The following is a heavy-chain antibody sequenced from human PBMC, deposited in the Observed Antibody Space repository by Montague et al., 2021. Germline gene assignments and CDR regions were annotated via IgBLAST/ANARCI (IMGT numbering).Heavy chain of an antibody. D-gene: IGHD2-15*01. CDR1: GFTFSSYA. J-gene: IGHJ4*02. CDR2: ISLSGGSI. Sequence: SLRLSCAASGFTFSSYAMSWVRQAPGKGLEWVSAISLSGGSIYSADSVKGRFTISRANSNTTLYLQMNSLRADDTAVYSCGKEEEYGSGYSWYIDYWGQGTLVTVSS. CDR3: GKEEEYGSGYSWYIDY. V-gene: IGHV3-23*01.